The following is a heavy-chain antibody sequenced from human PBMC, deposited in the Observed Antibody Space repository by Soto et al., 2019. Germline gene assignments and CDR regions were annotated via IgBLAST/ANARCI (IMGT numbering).Heavy chain of an antibody. CDR3: ARDVLGLGYSYFPTHV. D-gene: IGHD3-16*01. J-gene: IGHJ6*02. CDR1: GGSISSGGYY. V-gene: IGHV4-31*02. CDR2: IYYSGST. Sequence: SEALSLTWTGSGGSISSGGYYWSWIRQHPGKGLEWIGYIYYSGSTYYNPSLKSRVTISVDTSKNQFSLKLSSVTAADTAVYFCARDVLGLGYSYFPTHVWCQG.